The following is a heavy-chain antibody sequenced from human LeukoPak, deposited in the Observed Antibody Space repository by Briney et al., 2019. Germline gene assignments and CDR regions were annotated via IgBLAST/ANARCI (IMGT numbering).Heavy chain of an antibody. CDR1: GGTFSSYA. CDR3: ARSYYYDSSSYIPDYYYYMDV. J-gene: IGHJ6*03. V-gene: IGHV1-69*13. CDR2: IIPIFGIA. Sequence: GASVKVSCKASGGTFSSYAISWVRQAPGQGLEWMGGIIPIFGIANYAQKFQGRVTITADESTSTAYMELSSLRSEDTAVYYCARSYYYDSSSYIPDYYYYMDVWGKGTTVTVSS. D-gene: IGHD3-22*01.